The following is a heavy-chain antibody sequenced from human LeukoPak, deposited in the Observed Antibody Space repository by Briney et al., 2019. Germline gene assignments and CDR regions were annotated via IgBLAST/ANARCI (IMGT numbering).Heavy chain of an antibody. CDR2: ISGSGGST. CDR1: GFTFSSYA. V-gene: IGHV3-23*01. J-gene: IGHJ4*02. D-gene: IGHD3-10*01. CDR3: AKDSPYYYGSGSYARYFDY. Sequence: PGGPLRLSCAASGFTFSSYAMSWVRQAPGKGLEWVSAISGSGGSTYYADSVKGRFTISRDNSKNTLYLQMNSLRAEDTAVYYCAKDSPYYYGSGSYARYFDYWGQGTLVTVSS.